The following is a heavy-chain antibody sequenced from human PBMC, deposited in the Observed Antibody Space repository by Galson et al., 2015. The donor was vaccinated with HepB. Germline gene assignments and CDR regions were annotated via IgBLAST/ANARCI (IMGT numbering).Heavy chain of an antibody. D-gene: IGHD3-22*01. Sequence: ETLSLTCTVSGGSISSYYWSWLRQPPGKGLEWIGYIYYSGSTNYNPSLKSRVTISVDTSKNQFSLKLSSVTAADTAVYYCASWRGYDSSGYYYYFDYWGQGTLVTVSS. CDR1: GGSISSYY. J-gene: IGHJ4*02. V-gene: IGHV4-59*08. CDR3: ASWRGYDSSGYYYYFDY. CDR2: IYYSGST.